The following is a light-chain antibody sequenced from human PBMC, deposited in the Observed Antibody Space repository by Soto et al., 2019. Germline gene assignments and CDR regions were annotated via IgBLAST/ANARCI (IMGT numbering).Light chain of an antibody. V-gene: IGKV2-30*01. CDR1: RSLMYSDGNSY. CDR2: KVS. J-gene: IGKJ1*01. Sequence: EVVMTQSPLSLSVSLGQPASISCKSSRSLMYSDGNSYLNWFQQRPGQSPRRLIYKVSNRDSGVRDSSCGSGSRTDFMRDISRVEADVVGNYFCMEGTHWPPYTFGQGTKVEIK. CDR3: MEGTHWPPYT.